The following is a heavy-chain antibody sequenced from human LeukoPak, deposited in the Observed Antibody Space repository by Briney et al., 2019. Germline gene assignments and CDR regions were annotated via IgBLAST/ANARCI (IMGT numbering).Heavy chain of an antibody. V-gene: IGHV3-7*01. D-gene: IGHD6-19*01. Sequence: GGSLRLSCEASGFTFSTYWMNWVRQAPGKGLEWVANIKQDGSEKYYVDSVKGRFTISRDNAKNSLYLQMNSVRAEDTAVYYCARPYSVGWSLPAYWGQGNMVTVSS. CDR2: IKQDGSEK. CDR1: GFTFSTYW. CDR3: ARPYSVGWSLPAY. J-gene: IGHJ4*02.